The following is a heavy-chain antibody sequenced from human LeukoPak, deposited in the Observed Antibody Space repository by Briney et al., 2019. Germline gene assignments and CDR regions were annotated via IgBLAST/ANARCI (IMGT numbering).Heavy chain of an antibody. CDR3: SRENGSISPFGY. V-gene: IGHV4-4*02. J-gene: IGHJ6*01. CDR2: VSLEGVR. D-gene: IGHD3-3*01. Sequence: NFSEPLSLSCGVSGGSITTTKWWSWVRQFPGQGLQWIGEVSLEGVRNYTPSLTSRVTMSLDRAKNLLSLNLNSVTAADTAVYYCSRENGSISPFGYWGQGITVTSSS. CDR1: GGSITTTKW.